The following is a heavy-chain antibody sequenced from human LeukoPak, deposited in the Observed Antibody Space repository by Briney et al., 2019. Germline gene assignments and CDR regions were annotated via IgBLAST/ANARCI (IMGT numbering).Heavy chain of an antibody. Sequence: AGGSLRLSCAASGFTFSSYAMSWVRQAPGKGLEWVSAISGSGGSTYYADSVKGRFTISRDNSKNTLYLQMNSLRAEDTAVYYCAKDRDYYESSGYYDYWGQGTLVTVSS. CDR3: AKDRDYYESSGYYDY. CDR1: GFTFSSYA. D-gene: IGHD3-22*01. CDR2: ISGSGGST. J-gene: IGHJ4*02. V-gene: IGHV3-23*01.